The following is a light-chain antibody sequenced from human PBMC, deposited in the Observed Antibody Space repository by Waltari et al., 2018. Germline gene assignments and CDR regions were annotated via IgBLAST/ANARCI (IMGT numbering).Light chain of an antibody. CDR1: QSITSW. V-gene: IGKV1-5*01. J-gene: IGKJ1*01. Sequence: DIQMTQSPSTLSAFVGDRVTITCRASQSITSWLAWYQQRPGKAPTLLIYGASNLQSGVPSRLSGSGSGTEFTLTISSLQPDDFATYYCQQYSNYPWTFGQGTNVEIK. CDR3: QQYSNYPWT. CDR2: GAS.